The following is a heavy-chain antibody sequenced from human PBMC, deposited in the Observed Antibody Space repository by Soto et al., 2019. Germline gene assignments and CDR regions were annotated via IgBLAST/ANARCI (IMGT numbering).Heavy chain of an antibody. CDR2: INPNSGGT. CDR3: ARDRITIFGVVIYYYGVEF. V-gene: IGHV1-2*02. D-gene: IGHD3-3*01. J-gene: IGHJ6*02. Sequence: QVQLVQSGAEVKKPGASVKVSCKASGYTFTGYYIHWVRQAPGQGLEWMGWINPNSGGTNYAQKFQGRVTITRDNSINPAYVELSRLRSDDTAVNSCARDRITIFGVVIYYYGVEFWGQGTTVTVYS. CDR1: GYTFTGYY.